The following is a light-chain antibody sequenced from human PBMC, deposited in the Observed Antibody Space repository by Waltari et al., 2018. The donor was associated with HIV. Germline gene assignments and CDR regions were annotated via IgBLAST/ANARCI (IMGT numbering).Light chain of an antibody. CDR2: RTS. Sequence: QTVVTQEPSLTVSPGGTVTLTCASSTGAVTSDYYPTWFQQKPGQAPRVLIHRTSSKLSCTPARFSGSLLGGKAALTLSGVQPEDEAEYYCLLYYGGGRPYVFGTGTKVTVL. V-gene: IGLV7-43*01. CDR1: TGAVTSDYY. CDR3: LLYYGGGRPYV. J-gene: IGLJ1*01.